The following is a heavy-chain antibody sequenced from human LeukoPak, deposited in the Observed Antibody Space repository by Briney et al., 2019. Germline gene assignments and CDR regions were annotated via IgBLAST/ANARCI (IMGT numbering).Heavy chain of an antibody. V-gene: IGHV3-7*01. J-gene: IGHJ5*01. CDR3: AGALAGDLEFTFES. CDR1: GFTFSNYY. CDR2: VKQDGSAK. D-gene: IGHD3-10*01. Sequence: GGSLRLSCAASGFTFSNYYMSWVRQAPGKGLQWVANVKQDGSAKYYVDSVKGRFTISRDNAKNSLYLQMNSLRAEDTAVYYCAGALAGDLEFTFESWGQGTLATVSS.